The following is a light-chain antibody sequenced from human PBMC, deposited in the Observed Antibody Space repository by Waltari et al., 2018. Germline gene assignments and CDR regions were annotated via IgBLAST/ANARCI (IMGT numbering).Light chain of an antibody. CDR2: DAS. Sequence: EIVLTQSPDILSFSPGERATLSSRASQSVGTYLAWYQQRPGQSPRLLIYDASYRATGIPARFSGSGSETDFTLTISSLQPEDFAVYYCQQRRNWPLTFGGGTRVQI. V-gene: IGKV3-11*01. J-gene: IGKJ4*01. CDR3: QQRRNWPLT. CDR1: QSVGTY.